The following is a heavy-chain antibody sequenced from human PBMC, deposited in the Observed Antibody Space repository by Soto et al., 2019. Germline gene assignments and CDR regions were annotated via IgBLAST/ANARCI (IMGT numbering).Heavy chain of an antibody. V-gene: IGHV4-39*01. CDR1: GGSISSSSYY. Sequence: SETLSLTCTVSGGSISSSSYYWGWIRQPPGKGLEWIGSIYYSGSTYYNPSLKSLVTISVDTSKNQFSLELSPVTAADTAVYYCARIRRYCSSTSCEYGGLDYWGQGTLVTVSS. CDR2: IYYSGST. J-gene: IGHJ4*02. D-gene: IGHD2-2*01. CDR3: ARIRRYCSSTSCEYGGLDY.